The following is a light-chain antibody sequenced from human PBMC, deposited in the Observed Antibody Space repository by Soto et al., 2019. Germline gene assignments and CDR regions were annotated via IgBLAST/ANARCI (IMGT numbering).Light chain of an antibody. Sequence: QSALTQPPSVSGSPGQSVTISCTGTSSDVGSYNRVSWYQQSPGTAPKLMIYGVTNRPSGVPDRFSGSKSGNTASLTISGLQAEDEADYYCSSYTSSSTYVFGTGAKVTVL. CDR2: GVT. J-gene: IGLJ1*01. CDR1: SSDVGSYNR. CDR3: SSYTSSSTYV. V-gene: IGLV2-18*02.